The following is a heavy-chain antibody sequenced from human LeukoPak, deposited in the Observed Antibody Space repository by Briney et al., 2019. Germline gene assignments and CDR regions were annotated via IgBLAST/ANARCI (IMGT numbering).Heavy chain of an antibody. CDR3: VTLGADY. D-gene: IGHD3-16*01. CDR2: ISNNGGST. J-gene: IGHJ4*02. V-gene: IGHV3-64*01. Sequence: GGSLRLSCAASGFTFRSYAMHWVRQAPGKGLEYVSAISNNGGSTYYANSVKGSFTISRDNSKNTLYLQMGSLRPEDMAVYYCVTLGADYWGQGTLVTVSS. CDR1: GFTFRSYA.